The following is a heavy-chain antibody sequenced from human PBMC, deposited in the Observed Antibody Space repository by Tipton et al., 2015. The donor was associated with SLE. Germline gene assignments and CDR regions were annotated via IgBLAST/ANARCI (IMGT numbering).Heavy chain of an antibody. Sequence: SLRLSCAASGFTFSSYAMSWVRQAPGKGLECVSVIGSSGGSIYYADSVKGRFTVSRDNSKNTLYLQMNSLRAEDTAVYYCAKEIAPPGRFYYYYYGMDVWGQGTTVTVSS. CDR2: IGSSGGSI. J-gene: IGHJ6*02. V-gene: IGHV3-23*01. CDR1: GFTFSSYA. CDR3: AKEIAPPGRFYYYYYGMDV. D-gene: IGHD6-13*01.